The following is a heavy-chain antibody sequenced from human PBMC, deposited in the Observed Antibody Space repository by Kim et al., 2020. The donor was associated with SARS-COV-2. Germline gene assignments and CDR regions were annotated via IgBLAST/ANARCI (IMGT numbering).Heavy chain of an antibody. CDR3: AKMIDGFWSGYYRY. Sequence: YADSVKGRFTISRDYSQNTLYLQMNSLRAEDTAAYYCAKMIDGFWSGYYRYWGQGTLVTVSS. V-gene: IGHV3-23*01. D-gene: IGHD3-3*01. J-gene: IGHJ4*02.